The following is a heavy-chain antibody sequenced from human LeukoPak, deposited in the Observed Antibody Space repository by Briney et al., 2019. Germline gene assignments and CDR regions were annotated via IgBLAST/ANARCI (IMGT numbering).Heavy chain of an antibody. Sequence: SETLSLTCTVSGDSISSYYWSWIRQPPGKGLEWIGYVYFSGSTNYNPSLKSRVTISVDTSKNQFSLKLTSVTAADTAVYYCVRGGPPTVTRFDYWGQGTLVTVSS. V-gene: IGHV4-59*01. CDR1: GDSISSYY. CDR3: VRGGPPTVTRFDY. J-gene: IGHJ4*02. CDR2: VYFSGST. D-gene: IGHD4-17*01.